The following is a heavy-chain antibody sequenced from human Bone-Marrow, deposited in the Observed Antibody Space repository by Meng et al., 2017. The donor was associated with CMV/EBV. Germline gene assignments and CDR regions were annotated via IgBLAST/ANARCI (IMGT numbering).Heavy chain of an antibody. Sequence: GESLKISCAASGFTFSSYAMSWVRQAPGKGLEWVSGIGSTGIDTHNADSVKGRFTISRDNSKNTLYLQMNSLRVEDTALYYCARPGLAVAGTRWFDTWGQGTLVTVSS. CDR1: GFTFSSYA. J-gene: IGHJ5*02. CDR3: ARPGLAVAGTRWFDT. V-gene: IGHV3-23*01. CDR2: IGSTGIDT. D-gene: IGHD6-19*01.